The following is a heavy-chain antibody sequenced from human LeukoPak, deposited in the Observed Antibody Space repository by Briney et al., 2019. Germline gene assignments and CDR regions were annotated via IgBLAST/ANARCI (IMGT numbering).Heavy chain of an antibody. CDR2: ISWNSRSI. CDR1: GFTFNDYA. D-gene: IGHD6-13*01. CDR3: ARERPRYWAAAGYFDY. V-gene: IGHV3-9*01. Sequence: GGSLRLSCATSGFTFNDYAMYWVRQAPGKGLEWVSGISWNSRSIAYADSVKGRFTISRDNAKNSLYLQMNSLRAEDTAVYYCARERPRYWAAAGYFDYWGQGTLVTVSS. J-gene: IGHJ4*02.